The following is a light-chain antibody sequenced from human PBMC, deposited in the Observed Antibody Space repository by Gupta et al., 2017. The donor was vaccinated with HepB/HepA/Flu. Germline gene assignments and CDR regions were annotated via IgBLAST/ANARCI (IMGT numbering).Light chain of an antibody. Sequence: DIQMTQSPSSLAASVGDTVTITCRASQRIGAYLAWFQQSPGKAPRSLIYAASSLESGVPSRFNGSGSGTDFTLTISSLQSEDFATYYCQQYNLKPPTFGQGTTVEI. J-gene: IGKJ1*01. CDR2: AAS. CDR1: QRIGAY. CDR3: QQYNLKPPT. V-gene: IGKV1-16*01.